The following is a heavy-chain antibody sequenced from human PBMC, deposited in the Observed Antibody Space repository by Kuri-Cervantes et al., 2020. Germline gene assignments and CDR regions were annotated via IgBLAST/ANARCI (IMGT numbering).Heavy chain of an antibody. Sequence: GESLKISCEGSGFTFISYVMHWVRQAPGKGLEWVSSIDGSGKLIYYADSVKGWFTISRDNSKNTLYLQMNSLRAEDTALYYCTKDYSSSYYYMDVWSKGTTVTVSS. D-gene: IGHD6-6*01. CDR2: IDGSGKLI. CDR3: TKDYSSSYYYMDV. V-gene: IGHV3-23*01. J-gene: IGHJ6*03. CDR1: GFTFISYV.